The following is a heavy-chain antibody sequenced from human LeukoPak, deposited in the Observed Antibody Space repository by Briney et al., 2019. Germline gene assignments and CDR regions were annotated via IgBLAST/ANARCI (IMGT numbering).Heavy chain of an antibody. CDR2: MNPNSGT. V-gene: IGHV1-8*01. D-gene: IGHD3-3*01. CDR3: ARSRQGRRRITIFGVVITRPDAFDI. J-gene: IGHJ3*02. Sequence: EASVKVSCKASGYTFTSYDINWVRQATGQGLEWMGWMNPNSGTQGYEKKFQGRVTMTRNTSISTAYMELSSLRSEDTAVYYCARSRQGRRRITIFGVVITRPDAFDIWGQGTMVTVSS. CDR1: GYTFTSYD.